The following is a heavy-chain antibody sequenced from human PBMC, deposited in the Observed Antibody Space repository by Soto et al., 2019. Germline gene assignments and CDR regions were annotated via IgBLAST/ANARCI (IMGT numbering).Heavy chain of an antibody. CDR3: ARLGGYFQALDS. Sequence: LPRSVVWGSITHYYCRWIQQAPGKGLEWIGYIYFAGTTTYHPSLKSRVTMSVDTSENQFSLKLTAVTAADTAVYYCARLGGYFQALDSWGQGTLVTVSS. CDR2: IYFAGTT. J-gene: IGHJ4*02. CDR1: WGSITHYY. V-gene: IGHV4-59*08. D-gene: IGHD3-22*01.